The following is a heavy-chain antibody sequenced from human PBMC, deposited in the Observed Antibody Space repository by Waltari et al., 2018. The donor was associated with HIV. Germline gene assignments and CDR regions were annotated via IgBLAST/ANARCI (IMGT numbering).Heavy chain of an antibody. Sequence: QVPLVQSGAEVTKPGASVKGSCKASGYTLTSYATHWVRQAPGQRLEWMGGITAGNENTKYSQKFQGRVTITRDTSANTAYMELSSLRSEDTAVYYCARWFSSSWYYYGMDVWGQGTTVTVSS. V-gene: IGHV1-3*01. CDR2: ITAGNENT. D-gene: IGHD6-13*01. J-gene: IGHJ6*02. CDR1: GYTLTSYA. CDR3: ARWFSSSWYYYGMDV.